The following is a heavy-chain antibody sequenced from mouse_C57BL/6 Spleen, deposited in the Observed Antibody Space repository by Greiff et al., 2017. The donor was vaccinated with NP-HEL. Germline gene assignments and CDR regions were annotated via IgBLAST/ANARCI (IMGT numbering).Heavy chain of an antibody. D-gene: IGHD1-1*01. Sequence: EVQVVESGGGLVKPGGSLKLSCAASGFTFSSYAMSWVRQTPEKRLEWVATISDGGSYTYYPDNVKGRFTISRDNAKNNLYLQMSHLKSEDTAMYYCARDQDYGSSYYFDYWGQGTTLTVSS. V-gene: IGHV5-4*01. CDR2: ISDGGSYT. CDR3: ARDQDYGSSYYFDY. CDR1: GFTFSSYA. J-gene: IGHJ2*01.